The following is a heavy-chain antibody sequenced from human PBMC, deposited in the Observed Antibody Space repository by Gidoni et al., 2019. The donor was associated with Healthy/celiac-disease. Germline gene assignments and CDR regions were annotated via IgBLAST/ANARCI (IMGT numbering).Heavy chain of an antibody. V-gene: IGHV3-33*01. CDR3: ARDLWPWYSSGWRFDP. CDR1: GFTFSSCG. D-gene: IGHD6-19*01. Sequence: QVQLVESGGGVVQPGRSLRLPCAASGFTFSSCGMHWVRQAPGKGLEWVAVIWYDGSNKYYADSVKGRFTISRDNSKNTLYLQMNSLRAEDTAVYYCARDLWPWYSSGWRFDPWGQGTLVTVSS. J-gene: IGHJ5*02. CDR2: IWYDGSNK.